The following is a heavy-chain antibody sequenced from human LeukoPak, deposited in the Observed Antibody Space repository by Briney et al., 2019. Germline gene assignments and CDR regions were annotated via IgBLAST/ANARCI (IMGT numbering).Heavy chain of an antibody. D-gene: IGHD2-2*01. V-gene: IGHV4-59*01. J-gene: IGHJ4*02. Sequence: PSETLSLTCTVSGGSISSYYGSWIRQPPGKGLEGIGYIYYSGSTNYNPSLKSRVTISVATSKNQSSLKLSSVTAADTAVYYCARGQRYCSSTSCYELDYWGQGTLVTVSS. CDR2: IYYSGST. CDR3: ARGQRYCSSTSCYELDY. CDR1: GGSISSYY.